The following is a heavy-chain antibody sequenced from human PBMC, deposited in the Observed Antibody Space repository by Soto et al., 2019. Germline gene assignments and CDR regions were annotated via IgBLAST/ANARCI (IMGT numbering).Heavy chain of an antibody. Sequence: EVQLVESGGGLVKPGGSLRLSCAASGFTFNYFTMNWVRQAPGKGLEWVASISSSSSHKYSADSVRGRFTFSRDNANNSLYLQMNSLRVEDTAVYYCARLRSDAFDIWGQGTLVTVSS. CDR1: GFTFNYFT. CDR3: ARLRSDAFDI. CDR2: ISSSSSHK. J-gene: IGHJ3*02. V-gene: IGHV3-21*04. D-gene: IGHD4-17*01.